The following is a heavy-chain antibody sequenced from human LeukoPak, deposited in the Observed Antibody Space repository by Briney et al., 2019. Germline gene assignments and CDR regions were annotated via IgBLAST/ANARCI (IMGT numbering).Heavy chain of an antibody. CDR2: IYTSGST. V-gene: IGHV4-4*07. Sequence: SETLSLTCTVSGGSISSYYWSWIRQPAGKGLEWIGRIYTSGSTNYNPSLKSRVTMSVDTSKNQFSLKLSSVTAADTAVYYCARVIPSFGGASALDYWGQGTLVTVSS. CDR1: GGSISSYY. D-gene: IGHD3-16*01. J-gene: IGHJ4*02. CDR3: ARVIPSFGGASALDY.